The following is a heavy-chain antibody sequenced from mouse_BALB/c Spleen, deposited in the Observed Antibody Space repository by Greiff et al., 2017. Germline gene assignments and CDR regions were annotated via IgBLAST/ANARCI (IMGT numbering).Heavy chain of an antibody. CDR2: ISSGGSYT. CDR3: ARQMGTWAMDY. CDR1: GFTFSSYG. Sequence: EVQGVESGGDLVKPGGSLKLSCAASGFTFSSYGMSWVRQTPDKRLEWVATISSGGSYTYYPDSVKGRFTISRDNAKNTLYLQMSSLKSEDTAMYYCARQMGTWAMDYWGQGTSVTVSS. V-gene: IGHV5-6*01. D-gene: IGHD2-3*01. J-gene: IGHJ4*01.